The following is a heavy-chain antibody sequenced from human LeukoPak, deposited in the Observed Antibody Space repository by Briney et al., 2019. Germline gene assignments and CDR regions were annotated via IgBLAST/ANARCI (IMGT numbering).Heavy chain of an antibody. V-gene: IGHV1-2*02. Sequence: PGASVKVSCKASGYTFTGYYMHWVRQAPGQGLEWMGWINPNSGGTNYAQKFQGRVTMTRDTSISTAYMELSRLRSDDTAVYFCARDNSVGDYAWWFDPWGQGTLVTVSS. CDR1: GYTFTGYY. D-gene: IGHD1-26*01. CDR2: INPNSGGT. CDR3: ARDNSVGDYAWWFDP. J-gene: IGHJ5*02.